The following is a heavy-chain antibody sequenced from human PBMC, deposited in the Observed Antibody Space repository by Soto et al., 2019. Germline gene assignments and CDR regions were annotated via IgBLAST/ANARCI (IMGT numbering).Heavy chain of an antibody. V-gene: IGHV3-74*01. CDR1: GFTFSSYW. CDR3: ARASQGGMDV. Sequence: GGSLRLSCVASGFTFSSYWMYWVRQAPGKGLVWVSRINSDGSSTNYADSVKGRFTISRDNAKNTLYLQMNSLRAEDTAVYYCARASQGGMDVWGQGTTVTVSS. CDR2: INSDGSST. J-gene: IGHJ6*02.